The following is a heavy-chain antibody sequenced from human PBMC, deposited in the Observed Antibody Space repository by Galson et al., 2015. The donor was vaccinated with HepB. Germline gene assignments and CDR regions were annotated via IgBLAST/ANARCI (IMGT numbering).Heavy chain of an antibody. V-gene: IGHV3-23*01. Sequence: SLRLSCAASGFTFSYYAMAWVRQAPGKGLEWISAITPSGDNTYSADSMKGRFFISRDNSKNTLDLQMNSLTAVDTGIYYCVRDKVIRGFVVSDNDSWGQGTLVTVSS. J-gene: IGHJ4*02. CDR3: VRDKVIRGFVVSDNDS. CDR1: GFTFSYYA. D-gene: IGHD3-10*01. CDR2: ITPSGDNT.